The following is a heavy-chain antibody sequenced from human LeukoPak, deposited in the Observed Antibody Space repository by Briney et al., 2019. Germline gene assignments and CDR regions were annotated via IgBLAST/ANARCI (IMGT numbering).Heavy chain of an antibody. Sequence: SETLSLTCTVSGGSISSGSYYWSWIRQPAGKGLEWIGRIYTSGSTNYNPSLKSRVTISVDTSKNQFSLKLSSVTAADTAVYYCAGGRSITIFGDYFDYWGQGTLVTVSS. CDR1: GGSISSGSYY. CDR2: IYTSGST. J-gene: IGHJ4*02. CDR3: AGGRSITIFGDYFDY. D-gene: IGHD3-3*01. V-gene: IGHV4-61*02.